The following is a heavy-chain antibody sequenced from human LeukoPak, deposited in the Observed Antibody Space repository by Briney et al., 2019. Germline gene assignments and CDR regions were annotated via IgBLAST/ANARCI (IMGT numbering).Heavy chain of an antibody. V-gene: IGHV1-69*13. CDR1: GGTFSSHT. J-gene: IGHJ4*02. CDR2: IIPIFGTP. D-gene: IGHD4-23*01. Sequence: SVKVSCKASGGTFSSHTISWVRQAPGQGLEWMGGIIPIFGTPNYAQKFQGRVTITADESTSTAYMELSSLRSEDTAVYYCARGWLAETTVVTPYNYWGPGTLVTVSS. CDR3: ARGWLAETTVVTPYNY.